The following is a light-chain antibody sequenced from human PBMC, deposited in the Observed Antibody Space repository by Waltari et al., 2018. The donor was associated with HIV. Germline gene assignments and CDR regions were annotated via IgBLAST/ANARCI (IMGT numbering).Light chain of an antibody. Sequence: QSALTQPASVSGSPGQSITISCTGTSRDLGGYSPVCWYQQHPGRAPKLKIYDVSNRPSGVSDRFSGSKSGNTASLTISGLQTEDEADYYCSSFTSGTTWVFGGGTKVTVL. V-gene: IGLV2-14*03. CDR1: SRDLGGYSP. CDR2: DVS. J-gene: IGLJ3*02. CDR3: SSFTSGTTWV.